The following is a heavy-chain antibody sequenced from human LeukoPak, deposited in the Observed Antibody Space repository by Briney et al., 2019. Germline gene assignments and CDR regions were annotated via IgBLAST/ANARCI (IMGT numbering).Heavy chain of an antibody. CDR2: INPSGGST. CDR1: GYTFTSHY. CDR3: AREGSSSFDY. D-gene: IGHD6-6*01. J-gene: IGHJ4*02. V-gene: IGHV1-46*01. Sequence: ASVKVSCKASGYTFTSHYMHWVRQAPGQGLEWMGIINPSGGSTRYAQKFQGRVTMTRDTSTSTVYMELSSLRPEDTAVYYCAREGSSSFDYWGQGTLVTVSS.